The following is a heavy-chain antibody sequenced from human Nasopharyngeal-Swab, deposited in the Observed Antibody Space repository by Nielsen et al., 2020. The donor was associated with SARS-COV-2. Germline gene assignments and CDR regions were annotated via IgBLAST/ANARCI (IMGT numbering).Heavy chain of an antibody. J-gene: IGHJ4*02. Sequence: GESLKISCAASGFIFSDYYMSWVRQAPGKGPEWVSYISTSGTTIYYADSVKGRFTISRDNAKNSLYLQMNSLRAEDTAVYYCARDSYTNGLVKTFWGQGTLVTVSS. CDR3: ARDSYTNGLVKTF. D-gene: IGHD4-11*01. CDR2: ISTSGTTI. V-gene: IGHV3-11*04. CDR1: GFIFSDYY.